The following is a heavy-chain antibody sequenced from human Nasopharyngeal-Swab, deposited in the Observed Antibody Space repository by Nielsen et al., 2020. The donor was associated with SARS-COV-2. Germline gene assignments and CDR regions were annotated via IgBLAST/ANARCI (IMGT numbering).Heavy chain of an antibody. D-gene: IGHD2-8*01. CDR1: GYTFTSYG. Sequence: ASVKVSCKASGYTFTSYGITWVRQAPGQGLEWMAWISAYNGNTNYAQKLQGRVTMTTDTSTSTAYTELRSLRSDDTAVYYCARGWYCTNGVCYTDAFDIWGQGTMVTVSS. CDR2: ISAYNGNT. V-gene: IGHV1-18*01. CDR3: ARGWYCTNGVCYTDAFDI. J-gene: IGHJ3*02.